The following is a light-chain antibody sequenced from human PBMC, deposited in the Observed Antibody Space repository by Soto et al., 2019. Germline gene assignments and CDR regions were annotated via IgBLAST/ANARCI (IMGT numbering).Light chain of an antibody. CDR1: SSDVGAYNY. CDR3: TSYAGSNIWV. Sequence: QSALTQPPSASGSPGQSVTIACTGTSSDVGAYNYVSWYQQYPGKAPKLMIYEVTKRPSGVPDRFSGSKSDKTASLTVSGLQPDDEADYYCTSYAGSNIWVFGGGTKVTVL. CDR2: EVT. J-gene: IGLJ3*02. V-gene: IGLV2-8*01.